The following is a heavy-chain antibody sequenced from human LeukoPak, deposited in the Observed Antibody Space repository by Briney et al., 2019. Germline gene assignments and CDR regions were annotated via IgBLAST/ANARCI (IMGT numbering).Heavy chain of an antibody. D-gene: IGHD3-3*01. CDR2: MNPNSGNT. CDR3: ARGWVFGVVYYYYYYMDV. V-gene: IGHV1-8*03. CDR1: GYTFTSYD. Sequence: GASVKVSRKASGYTFTSYDINWVRQATGQGLEWMGWMNPNSGNTGYAQKFQGRVTITRNTSISTAYMELSSLRSEDTAVYYCARGWVFGVVYYYYYYMDVWGKGTTVTVSS. J-gene: IGHJ6*03.